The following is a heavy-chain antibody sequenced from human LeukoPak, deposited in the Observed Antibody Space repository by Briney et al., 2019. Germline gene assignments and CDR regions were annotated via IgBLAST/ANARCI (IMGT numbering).Heavy chain of an antibody. CDR3: AKWGDYDVLTGYYVPDY. Sequence: PGGSLRLSCAASGFTFSSYGMHWVRQAPGKGLEWVAVISYDGSNKYYADSVKGRFTISRDNSKSTLYLQMNTLRAEDTALYYCAKWGDYDVLTGYYVPDYWGQGTLVTVSS. CDR1: GFTFSSYG. D-gene: IGHD3-9*01. V-gene: IGHV3-30*18. J-gene: IGHJ4*02. CDR2: ISYDGSNK.